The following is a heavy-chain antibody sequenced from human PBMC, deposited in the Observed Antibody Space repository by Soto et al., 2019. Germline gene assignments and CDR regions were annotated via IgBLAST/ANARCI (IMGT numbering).Heavy chain of an antibody. Sequence: GASVKVSCKASGYTFTSYGISWVRQAPGQGLERMGWISVYNCNTNYAQKLQGRVTMTTDTSTSTAYMELRSLRSDDTAVYYCARVYSSSSDMDYWGQGTLVTVSS. CDR3: ARVYSSSSDMDY. D-gene: IGHD6-6*01. CDR1: GYTFTSYG. CDR2: ISVYNCNT. V-gene: IGHV1-18*01. J-gene: IGHJ4*02.